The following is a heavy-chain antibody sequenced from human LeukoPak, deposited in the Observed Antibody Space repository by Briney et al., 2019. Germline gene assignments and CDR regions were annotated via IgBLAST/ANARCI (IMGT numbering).Heavy chain of an antibody. D-gene: IGHD6-19*01. J-gene: IGHJ4*02. CDR3: AKGPSSGWYEVLDY. Sequence: GGSLRLSCAASGFTFSSYGMHWVRQAPGKGLEWVAVISYDGSNKYYADSVKGRFTISRDNSKNTLYLQMNSLRAEDTAVYYCAKGPSSGWYEVLDYWGQGTLVTVSS. CDR1: GFTFSSYG. CDR2: ISYDGSNK. V-gene: IGHV3-30*18.